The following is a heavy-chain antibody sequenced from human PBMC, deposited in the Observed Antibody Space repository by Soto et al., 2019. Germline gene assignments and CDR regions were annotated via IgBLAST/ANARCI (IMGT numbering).Heavy chain of an antibody. Sequence: GSLRLSCAASGFTFSNYAMNWVRQAPGKGLEWVSTISGRGGSTYYADSVKGRFTISRDNSKNILYLQMNSLRAEDTAVYYCAKATMTLVVIRLDSWGQGTLVTVSS. CDR2: ISGRGGST. CDR3: AKATMTLVVIRLDS. V-gene: IGHV3-23*01. D-gene: IGHD3-22*01. J-gene: IGHJ4*02. CDR1: GFTFSNYA.